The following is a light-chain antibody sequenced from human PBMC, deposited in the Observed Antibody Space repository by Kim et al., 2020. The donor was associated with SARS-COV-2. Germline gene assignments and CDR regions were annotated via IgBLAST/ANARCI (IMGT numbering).Light chain of an antibody. CDR1: TSNIGAGYG. J-gene: IGLJ2*01. Sequence: QSVLTQPPSVSGAPGQRVTISCTGSTSNIGAGYGVHWYQQLPGTAPKLLIYGNSNRPSGVPDRFSGSKSGTSASLAIIGLQAEDEADYYCQSYDSSLSGSVFGGGTKLTVL. CDR3: QSYDSSLSGSV. V-gene: IGLV1-40*01. CDR2: GNS.